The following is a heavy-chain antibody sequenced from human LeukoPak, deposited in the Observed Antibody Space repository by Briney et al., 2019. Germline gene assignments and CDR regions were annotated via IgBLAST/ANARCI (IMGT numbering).Heavy chain of an antibody. CDR3: ALLTQLRAGYYFDF. V-gene: IGHV4-59*12. J-gene: IGHJ4*02. CDR1: GGSISSYY. Sequence: SETLSLTCTVSGGSISSYYWSWIRQPPGKGLEWIGYIYYNGNTNYNPSLKSRVTISVDTSKNQFSLKLNSVTAADTAVYYCALLTQLRAGYYFDFWGQGALVAVSS. D-gene: IGHD6-19*01. CDR2: IYYNGNT.